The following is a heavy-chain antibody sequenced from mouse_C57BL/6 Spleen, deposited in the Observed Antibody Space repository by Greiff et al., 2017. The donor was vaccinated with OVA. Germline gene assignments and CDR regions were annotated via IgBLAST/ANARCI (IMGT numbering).Heavy chain of an antibody. CDR3: VRHEIYDGYHYAMDY. CDR2: IRSKSNNYAT. Sequence: EVKLVESGGGLVQPKGSLKLSCAASGFSFNTYAMNWVRQAPGKGLEWVARIRSKSNNYATYYADSVKDRFTISSDDSESMLYLQMNNLKTEDTARYYCVRHEIYDGYHYAMDYWGQGTSVTVSS. D-gene: IGHD2-3*01. CDR1: GFSFNTYA. J-gene: IGHJ4*01. V-gene: IGHV10-1*01.